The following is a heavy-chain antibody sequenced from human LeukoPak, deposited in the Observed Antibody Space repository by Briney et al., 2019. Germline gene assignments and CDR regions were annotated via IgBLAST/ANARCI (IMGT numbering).Heavy chain of an antibody. CDR2: IIPIFGTA. CDR1: GGTFSSYA. J-gene: IGHJ6*03. V-gene: IGHV1-69*01. CDR3: ARASCSSTSCHAYYYYYMDV. Sequence: SVKVSCKASGGTFSSYAISWVRQAPGQGLEWMGGIIPIFGTANYAQMFQGRVTITADESTSTAYMELSSLRSEDTAVYYCARASCSSTSCHAYYYYYMDVWGKGTTVTVSS. D-gene: IGHD2-2*01.